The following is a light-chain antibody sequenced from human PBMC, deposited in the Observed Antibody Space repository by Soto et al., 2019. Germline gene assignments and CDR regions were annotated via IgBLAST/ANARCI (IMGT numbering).Light chain of an antibody. CDR1: TSNIGYNF. Sequence: QLVLTQPPSTTGTPGQRVTISCSGRTSNIGYNFVYWYQHLPGTAPKLLIYRNDERPSGVPDRFSGSKSGNSASLAISGLRSEDEADYYCAAWDGSLSAWVFGGGTKLTVL. CDR3: AAWDGSLSAWV. V-gene: IGLV1-47*01. CDR2: RND. J-gene: IGLJ3*02.